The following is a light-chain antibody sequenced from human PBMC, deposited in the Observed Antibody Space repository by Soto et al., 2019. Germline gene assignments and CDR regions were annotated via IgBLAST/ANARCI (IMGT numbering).Light chain of an antibody. CDR2: DTT. J-gene: IGLJ1*01. Sequence: QAVVTQEPSLTVSPGGTVTLTCGSSTGAVTNGHYPYWFQQKPGQAPRTLIYDTTNRHSWTPARFSGSLLGGKAALTLSGAQPEDEVEYYCLLSYNGPYVFGTGTKVTVL. V-gene: IGLV7-46*01. CDR1: TGAVTNGHY. CDR3: LLSYNGPYV.